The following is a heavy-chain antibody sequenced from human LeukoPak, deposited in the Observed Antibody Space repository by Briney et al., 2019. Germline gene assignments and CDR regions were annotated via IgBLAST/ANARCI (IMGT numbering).Heavy chain of an antibody. CDR1: GGSINNYF. J-gene: IGHJ4*02. D-gene: IGHD2-2*01. CDR2: TSHSGGT. Sequence: SETLSLTCTVSGGSINNYFWYWIRQPPGKGLGWIGYTSHSGGTNYNPSLKSRVTMSLDTSKNQFSLNLVSVTAADTAVYYCARRPAARLTFDYWGQGTLVTVSS. CDR3: ARRPAARLTFDY. V-gene: IGHV4-59*01.